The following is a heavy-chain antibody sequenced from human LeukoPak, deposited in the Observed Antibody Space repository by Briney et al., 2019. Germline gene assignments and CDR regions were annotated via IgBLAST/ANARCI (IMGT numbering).Heavy chain of an antibody. CDR1: GGSISSGGYS. D-gene: IGHD6-13*01. CDR3: AREGAAGAVDY. V-gene: IGHV4-30-2*01. J-gene: IGHJ4*02. CDR2: IYHSGST. Sequence: SETLSLTCAVSGGSISSGGYSWSWIRQPPGKGLEWIGYIYHSGSTYYNPSLKSRVTISVDRSKNQFSLKLSSVTAADTAVYYCAREGAAGAVDYWGQGTLVTVSS.